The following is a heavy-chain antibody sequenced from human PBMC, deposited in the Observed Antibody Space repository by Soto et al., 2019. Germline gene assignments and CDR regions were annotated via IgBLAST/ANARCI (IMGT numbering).Heavy chain of an antibody. V-gene: IGHV3-30*03. D-gene: IGHD3-16*01. J-gene: IGHJ4*02. CDR2: ISNDGSTK. CDR3: ARGPLRIMAPDPYLDY. Sequence: QVQLVQSGGGGVQPGRSLRLSCAASGFTCSTYAFHWVRQAPGKGLEWVSIISNDGSTKFHSELVKGRFTISRDNSRNTLYLQVNALRPADTAVYYCARGPLRIMAPDPYLDYWGQGTQVTVSS. CDR1: GFTCSTYA.